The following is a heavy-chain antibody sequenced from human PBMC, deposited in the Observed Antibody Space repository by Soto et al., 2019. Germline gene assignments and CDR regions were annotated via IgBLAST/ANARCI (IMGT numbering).Heavy chain of an antibody. V-gene: IGHV4-59*01. CDR2: IYYSGTT. J-gene: IGHJ5*02. Sequence: SETLSLTCTVSGGSIRSYYWSWIRQPPGKGLEWIGHIYYSGTTNYNPSLKSRITMSADTSKNQFSLKLSSVTAADTAVYYCARAVETGGNWFDPWGQGTLVTVS. D-gene: IGHD1-1*01. CDR3: ARAVETGGNWFDP. CDR1: GGSIRSYY.